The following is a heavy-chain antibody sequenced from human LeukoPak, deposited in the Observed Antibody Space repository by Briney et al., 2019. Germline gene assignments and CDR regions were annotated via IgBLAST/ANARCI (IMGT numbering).Heavy chain of an antibody. Sequence: VKVSCRASGYIFNNYGIIWVRQAPGQGREWMGWVIAYNGNTNSAQNLQGRVTITTDPSTTTAYKELRSLRSDDTAVYYCARAWEYCSRTNCHRRDRNWFDPWGQGTLVTVSS. CDR1: GYIFNNYG. D-gene: IGHD2-2*01. V-gene: IGHV1-18*01. CDR3: ARAWEYCSRTNCHRRDRNWFDP. J-gene: IGHJ5*02. CDR2: VIAYNGNT.